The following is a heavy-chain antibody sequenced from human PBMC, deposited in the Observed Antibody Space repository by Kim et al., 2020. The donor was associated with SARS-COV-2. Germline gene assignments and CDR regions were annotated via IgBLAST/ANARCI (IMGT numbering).Heavy chain of an antibody. J-gene: IGHJ4*02. D-gene: IGHD5-18*01. V-gene: IGHV3-74*03. CDR3: ARDPDFRVYGYADY. CDR1: GFTFRNYW. Sequence: GGSLRLSCAASGFTFRNYWMHWVRQTPGEGLVWVSRINGDGITTYADSVKGRFTISRDNAKSKLYLQMNSLRAEDTAVYYCARDPDFRVYGYADYWGQGT. CDR2: INGDGIT.